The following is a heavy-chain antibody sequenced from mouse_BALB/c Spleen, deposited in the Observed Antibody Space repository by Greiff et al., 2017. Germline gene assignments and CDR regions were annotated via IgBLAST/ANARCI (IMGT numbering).Heavy chain of an antibody. Sequence: VQLQQSAAELARPGASVKMSCKASGYTFTSYTMHWVKQRPGQGLEWIGYINPSSGYTEYNQKFKDKTTLTADKSSSTAYMQLSSLTSEDSAVYYCAREGLRRRWVFDYWGQGTTLTVSS. D-gene: IGHD2-2*01. CDR1: GYTFTSYT. CDR3: AREGLRRRWVFDY. CDR2: INPSSGYT. J-gene: IGHJ2*01. V-gene: IGHV1-4*02.